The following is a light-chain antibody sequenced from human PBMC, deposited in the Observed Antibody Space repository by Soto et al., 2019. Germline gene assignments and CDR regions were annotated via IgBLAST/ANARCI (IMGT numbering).Light chain of an antibody. V-gene: IGKV3-20*01. CDR1: QSVSSSN. CDR2: AAS. Sequence: EIVLTQSPGTLSLSPGERATLSCWASQSVSSSNLAWYQQKPGQAPRLLIYAASYRVTGIPDRFSGGGSGTDFTLTISRLEPEDFAVYHWQQYGNSPPTFGQGTKLEIK. J-gene: IGKJ2*01. CDR3: QQYGNSPPT.